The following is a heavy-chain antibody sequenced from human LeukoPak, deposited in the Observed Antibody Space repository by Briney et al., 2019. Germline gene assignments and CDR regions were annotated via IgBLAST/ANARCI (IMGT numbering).Heavy chain of an antibody. D-gene: IGHD5-18*01. J-gene: IGHJ6*02. CDR2: ISSSGSTI. V-gene: IGHV3-11*01. Sequence: GGPLSPSWQAPGSPSSTNNMSGIRRAPGKGLGGVSYISSSGSTIYYADSVKGRFTISRDNAKNSLYLQMNSLRAEDTAVYYCASQMGGYSYGYDGMDVWGQGTTVTVSS. CDR3: ASQMGGYSYGYDGMDV. CDR1: GSPSSTNN.